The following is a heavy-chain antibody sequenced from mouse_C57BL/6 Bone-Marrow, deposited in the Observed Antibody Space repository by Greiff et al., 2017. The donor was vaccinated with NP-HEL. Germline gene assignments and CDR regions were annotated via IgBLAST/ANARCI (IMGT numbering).Heavy chain of an antibody. Sequence: EVKLVESGGGLVQPGGSMKLSCAASGFTFSDAWMDWVRQSPEKGLEWVAEIRNKANNHATYYAESVKGRFTISRDDSKSSVYLQMNSLRAEDTGIYYCRDYDYENYAMDYWGQGTSVTVSS. CDR2: IRNKANNHAT. CDR1: GFTFSDAW. D-gene: IGHD2-4*01. V-gene: IGHV6-6*01. CDR3: RDYDYENYAMDY. J-gene: IGHJ4*01.